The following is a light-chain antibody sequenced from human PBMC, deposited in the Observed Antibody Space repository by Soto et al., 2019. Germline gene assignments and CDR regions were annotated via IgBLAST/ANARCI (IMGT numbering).Light chain of an antibody. CDR3: MQALQTPPDT. CDR1: QSVLVSSMNENC. J-gene: IGKJ5*01. CDR2: WAS. Sequence: DIVMTQSPASLAVSLGERAAIKCKSSQSVLVSSMNENCLGWYQQKPGQPPKLLIYWASTRASGVPDRFSGSGSGTDFTLKISRVEAEDVGVYYCMQALQTPPDTFGQGTRLEIK. V-gene: IGKV4-1*01.